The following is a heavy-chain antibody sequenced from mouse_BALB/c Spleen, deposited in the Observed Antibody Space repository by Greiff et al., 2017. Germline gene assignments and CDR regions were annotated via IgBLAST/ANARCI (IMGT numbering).Heavy chain of an antibody. CDR2: ISSGSSTI. J-gene: IGHJ2*01. CDR1: GFTFSSFG. D-gene: IGHD1-1*01. Sequence: EVQGVESGGGLVQPGGSRKLSCAASGFTFSSFGMHWVRQAPEKGLEWVAYISSGSSTIYYADTVKGRFTISRDNPKNTLFLQMTSLRSEDTAMYYCARSGYYGFDYWGQGTTLTVSS. V-gene: IGHV5-17*02. CDR3: ARSGYYGFDY.